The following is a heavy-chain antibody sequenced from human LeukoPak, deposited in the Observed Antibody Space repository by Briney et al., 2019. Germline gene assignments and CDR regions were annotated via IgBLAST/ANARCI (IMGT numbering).Heavy chain of an antibody. J-gene: IGHJ4*02. Sequence: GGSLRLSCAASGFIFRNFAMSWVRQAPGKGLEWVSTVHGRTYYADSVQGRFTISRDDSRSTLYLQRDNLRAEDTAVYYCAKDQTGDGYNSIWGQGTLVTVSS. CDR2: VHGRT. D-gene: IGHD5-24*01. CDR1: GFIFRNFA. CDR3: AKDQTGDGYNSI. V-gene: IGHV3-23*01.